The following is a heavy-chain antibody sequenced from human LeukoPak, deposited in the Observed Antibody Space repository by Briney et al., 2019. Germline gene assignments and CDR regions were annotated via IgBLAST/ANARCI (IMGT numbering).Heavy chain of an antibody. CDR2: GRNKANSYTA. V-gene: IGHV3-72*01. D-gene: IGHD2-8*01. CDR3: ARDRLANGIWHTFDC. J-gene: IGHJ4*02. Sequence: PGGSLILSCAASGFTFSDYYMEWARQAPGKGLEWVGRGRNKANSYTAEYAASVKGRFSISRDDSKNSVHLQMNSLKSEDTAVYYCARDRLANGIWHTFDCWGQGTLVTVSS. CDR1: GFTFSDYY.